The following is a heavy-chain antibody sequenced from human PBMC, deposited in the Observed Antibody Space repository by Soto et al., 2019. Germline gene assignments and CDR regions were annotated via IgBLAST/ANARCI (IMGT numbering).Heavy chain of an antibody. J-gene: IGHJ4*02. CDR3: ARDAFYGGNFLHLDY. Sequence: QVQLVQSGAEVKKPGSSVKVSCKASGGTFSSYAISWVRQAPGQGLEWMGGSIPIFGTANYAQKFQGRVTITADESTSTAYMELSSLRSEDTAVYYCARDAFYGGNFLHLDYWGQGTLVTVSS. CDR2: SIPIFGTA. CDR1: GGTFSSYA. D-gene: IGHD4-17*01. V-gene: IGHV1-69*12.